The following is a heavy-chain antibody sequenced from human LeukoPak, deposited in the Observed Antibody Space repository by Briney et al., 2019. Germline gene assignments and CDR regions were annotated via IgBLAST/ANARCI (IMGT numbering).Heavy chain of an antibody. CDR3: ARDRGRYDFWSGPNAFDI. CDR2: ISYDGSNK. J-gene: IGHJ3*02. D-gene: IGHD3-3*01. Sequence: PGGSLRLSCAASGFTFSSYAMHWVRQAAGKGLEWVAVISYDGSNKYYADSVKGRFTISRDNSKNTLYLQMNSLRAEDTAVYYCARDRGRYDFWSGPNAFDIWGQGTMVTVSS. V-gene: IGHV3-30-3*01. CDR1: GFTFSSYA.